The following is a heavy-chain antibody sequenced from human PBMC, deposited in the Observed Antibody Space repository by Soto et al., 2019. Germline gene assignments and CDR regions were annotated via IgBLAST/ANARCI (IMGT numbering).Heavy chain of an antibody. CDR3: ARDGRYGYPLNFDY. J-gene: IGHJ4*02. Sequence: QVQLVESGGGVVQPGRSLRLSCAASGFTFSSYAMHWVRQAPGKGLEWVAVISYDGSNKYYADSVKGRFTISRDNSKNTLYLQMNSVRAEDRAVYYCARDGRYGYPLNFDYWGQGTLVTVSS. D-gene: IGHD5-18*01. CDR1: GFTFSSYA. CDR2: ISYDGSNK. V-gene: IGHV3-30-3*01.